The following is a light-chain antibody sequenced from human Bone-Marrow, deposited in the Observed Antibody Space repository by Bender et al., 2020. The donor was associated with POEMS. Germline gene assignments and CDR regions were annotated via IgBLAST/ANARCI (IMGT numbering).Light chain of an antibody. CDR2: SSH. V-gene: IGLV1-44*01. Sequence: QSVLTQPPSASGTPGPRVTISCSGGSSNIGAHAVNWYQHLPGTATKLLIYSSHRRPSEVPDRFSDSRSDASASLAISVLQCEDEGYYYCGVWQYRSHDWVCGGRAKLTVL. CDR3: GVWQYRSHDWV. CDR1: SSNIGAHA. J-gene: IGLJ3*02.